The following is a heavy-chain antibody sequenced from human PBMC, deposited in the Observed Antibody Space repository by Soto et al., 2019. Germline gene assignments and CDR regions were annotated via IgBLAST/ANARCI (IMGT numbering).Heavy chain of an antibody. CDR3: ACSWGRDPRFDYFDY. CDR1: GGTFSSYA. V-gene: IGHV1-69*13. J-gene: IGHJ4*02. Sequence: SVKVSCKASGGTFSSYAISWVRQAPGQGLEWMGGIIPIFGTANYAQKFQGRVTITADESTSTAYMELSSLRSEDTAVYYWACSWGRDPRFDYFDYWGQGTLVTVSS. D-gene: IGHD2-15*01. CDR2: IIPIFGTA.